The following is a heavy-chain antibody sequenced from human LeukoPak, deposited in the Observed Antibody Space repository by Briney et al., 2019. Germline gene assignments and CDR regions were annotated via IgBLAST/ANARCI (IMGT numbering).Heavy chain of an antibody. V-gene: IGHV3-66*01. CDR2: IYSGGST. CDR3: ARLITMIVVVIPGGADAFDI. J-gene: IGHJ3*02. CDR1: GFTFSSRDW. D-gene: IGHD3-22*01. Sequence: GGSLRLSCVASGFTFSSRDWMTWVRQAPGKGLEWVSVIYSGGSTYYADSVKGRFTISRDNSKNTLYLQMNSLRAEDTAVYYCARLITMIVVVIPGGADAFDIWGQGTMVTVSS.